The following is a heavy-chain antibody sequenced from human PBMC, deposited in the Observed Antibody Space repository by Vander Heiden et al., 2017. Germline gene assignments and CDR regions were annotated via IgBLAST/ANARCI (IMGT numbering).Heavy chain of an antibody. V-gene: IGHV3-33*01. J-gene: IGHJ6*02. Sequence: QVQLVESGGGVVQPGSSLRLTCAASGFTFSSYGMHWVRQAPGKGLEWVAVIWYDGSNKYYADSVKGRFTISRDNSKNTLYLQMNSLRAEDTAVYYCARDSSANYGMDVWGQGTTVTVSS. CDR3: ARDSSANYGMDV. CDR2: IWYDGSNK. CDR1: GFTFSSYG.